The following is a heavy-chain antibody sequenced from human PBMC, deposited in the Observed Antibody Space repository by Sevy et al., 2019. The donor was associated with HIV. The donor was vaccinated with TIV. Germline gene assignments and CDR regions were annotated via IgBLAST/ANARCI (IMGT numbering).Heavy chain of an antibody. CDR3: ARDWPDMITFGGSSLSIPFDI. V-gene: IGHV3-7*01. CDR2: IKQDGSEK. J-gene: IGHJ3*02. CDR1: GFTFSSYW. D-gene: IGHD3-16*01. Sequence: GGSLRLSCAASGFTFSSYWMSWVRQAPGKGLEWVANIKQDGSEKYYVDSVKGRFTISRDNAKKSLYLQMDSLRAEDTAVYYCARDWPDMITFGGSSLSIPFDIWGQGTMVTVSS.